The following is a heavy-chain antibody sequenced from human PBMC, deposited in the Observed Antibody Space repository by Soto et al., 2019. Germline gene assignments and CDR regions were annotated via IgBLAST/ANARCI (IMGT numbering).Heavy chain of an antibody. V-gene: IGHV4-59*08. J-gene: IGHJ4*02. D-gene: IGHD4-17*01. Sequence: PSETLSLTCTVSGGSISSYYWSWIRQPPGKGLEWIGYIYYSGSTNYNPSLKSRVTISVDTPKNQLSLKLSSVTAADTAVYYCARRYGYYFDYWGQGTLVTAPQ. CDR1: GGSISSYY. CDR2: IYYSGST. CDR3: ARRYGYYFDY.